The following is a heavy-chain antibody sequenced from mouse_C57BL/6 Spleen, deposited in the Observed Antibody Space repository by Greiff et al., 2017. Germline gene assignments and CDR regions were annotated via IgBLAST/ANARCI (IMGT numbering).Heavy chain of an antibody. CDR1: GFSFNTYA. CDR2: IRSKSNNYAT. CDR3: LRHGYGSSWYFDV. J-gene: IGHJ1*03. Sequence: EVMLVESGGGLVQPKGSLKLSCAASGFSFNTYAMNWVRQAPGKGLEWVARIRSKSNNYATYYADSVKDRFTISRDDSESMLYLQMNNLKTEDTAIDYCLRHGYGSSWYFDVWGTGTTVTVSS. V-gene: IGHV10-1*01. D-gene: IGHD1-1*01.